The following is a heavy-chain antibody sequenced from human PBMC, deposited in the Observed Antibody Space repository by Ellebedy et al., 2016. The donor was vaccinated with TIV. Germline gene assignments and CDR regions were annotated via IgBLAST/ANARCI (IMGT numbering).Heavy chain of an antibody. CDR2: IVPMFGAS. CDR1: GGTFSNYA. D-gene: IGHD4-11*01. V-gene: IGHV1-69*13. J-gene: IGHJ2*01. CDR3: ARIRYTDYYACYFDL. Sequence: AASVKVSCKASGGTFSNYAISWVRQAPGQGLEWMGGIVPMFGASNYAQKFQGRVTITADESTSTADMELNSLRSEDTAVYYCARIRYTDYYACYFDLWGRGTLVTVSS.